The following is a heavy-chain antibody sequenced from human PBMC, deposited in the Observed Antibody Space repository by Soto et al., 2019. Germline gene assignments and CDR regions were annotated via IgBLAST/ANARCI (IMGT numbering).Heavy chain of an antibody. J-gene: IGHJ5*02. CDR2: IIPIFGTA. CDR3: ASGGITGTTRPNNWFDP. V-gene: IGHV1-69*12. CDR1: GGTFSSYA. Sequence: QVQLVQSGAEVKKPGSSVKVSCKASGGTFSSYAISWVRQAPGQGLEWMGGIIPIFGTANYAQKFQGRVTITADESTSTAHMELSSLRSEDTAVYYCASGGITGTTRPNNWFDPWGQGTLVTVSS. D-gene: IGHD1-7*01.